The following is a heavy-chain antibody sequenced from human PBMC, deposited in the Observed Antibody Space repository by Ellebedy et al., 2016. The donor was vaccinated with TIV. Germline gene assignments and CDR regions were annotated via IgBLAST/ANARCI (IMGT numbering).Heavy chain of an antibody. CDR3: ARGLDIVVVPATGTHRFDP. CDR1: GGSFSGYY. Sequence: SETLSLXXAVYGGSFSGYYWSWIRQPPGKGLEWIGEINHSGSTNYNPSLKSRVTISVDTSKNQFSLKLSSVTAADTAVYYCARGLDIVVVPATGTHRFDPWGQGTLVTVSS. CDR2: INHSGST. J-gene: IGHJ5*02. D-gene: IGHD2-2*03. V-gene: IGHV4-34*01.